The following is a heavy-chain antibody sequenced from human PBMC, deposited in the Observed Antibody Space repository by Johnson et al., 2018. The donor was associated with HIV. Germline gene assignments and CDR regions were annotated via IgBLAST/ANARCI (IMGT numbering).Heavy chain of an antibody. J-gene: IGHJ3*02. Sequence: QVQLVESGGGVVQPGRSLRLSCAASGFTFSSYAMHWVRQAPGKGLEWVAVISYDGSNKYYADSVKGRFTISSDNSKNTLYLQMNSLRAEDTAVYYCARDRAFDIWGQGTMVTVSS. CDR2: ISYDGSNK. CDR3: ARDRAFDI. V-gene: IGHV3-30-3*01. CDR1: GFTFSSYA.